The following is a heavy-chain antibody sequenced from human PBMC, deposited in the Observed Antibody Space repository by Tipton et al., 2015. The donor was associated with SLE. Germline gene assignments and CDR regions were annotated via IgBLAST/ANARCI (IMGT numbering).Heavy chain of an antibody. Sequence: SLRLSCAASGFTVSSNYMSWVRQAPGKGLEWVSVIYSGGSTYYADSVKGRFTISRDNSKNTLYLQMNSLRAEGTAVYYCARLSDYYGSGSYYNEDYWGQGTLVTVSS. CDR3: ARLSDYYGSGSYYNEDY. CDR1: GFTVSSNY. V-gene: IGHV3-53*05. J-gene: IGHJ4*02. CDR2: IYSGGST. D-gene: IGHD3-10*01.